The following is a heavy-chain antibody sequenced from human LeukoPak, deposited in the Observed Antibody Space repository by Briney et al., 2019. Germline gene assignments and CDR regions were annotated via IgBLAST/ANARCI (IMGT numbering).Heavy chain of an antibody. CDR3: ARALGLVKNWFDP. CDR1: GYTFTGYY. Sequence: ASVKVSCKASGYTFTGYYMHWVRQAPGQGLEWMGWNNPNSGGTNYAQKFQGRVTMTRDTSISTAYMELSRLRSDDTAVYYCARALGLVKNWFDPWGQGTLVTVSS. J-gene: IGHJ5*02. CDR2: NNPNSGGT. V-gene: IGHV1-2*02. D-gene: IGHD3/OR15-3a*01.